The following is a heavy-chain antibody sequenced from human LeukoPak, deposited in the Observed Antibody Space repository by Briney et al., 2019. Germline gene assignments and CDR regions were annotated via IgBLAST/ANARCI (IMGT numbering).Heavy chain of an antibody. CDR3: ARFRDGWDY. D-gene: IGHD5-24*01. CDR1: GGSISSYY. J-gene: IGHJ4*02. CDR2: IYYSGST. V-gene: IGHV4-59*01. Sequence: SETLSLTCTVSGGSISSYYWSWIRQPPGKGLEWIGYIYYSGSTNYNPSLKSRVTISVDTSKDQFSLKLSSVTAADTAVYYCARFRDGWDYWGQGTLVTVSS.